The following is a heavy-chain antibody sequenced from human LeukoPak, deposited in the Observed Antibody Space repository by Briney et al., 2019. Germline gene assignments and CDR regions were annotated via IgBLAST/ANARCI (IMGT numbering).Heavy chain of an antibody. J-gene: IGHJ4*02. CDR2: IYYSGST. CDR1: GGSISSSSYY. V-gene: IGHV4-39*01. D-gene: IGHD3-22*01. Sequence: PSETLSLTCTVSGGSISSSSYYWGWIRQPPGKGLEWIGSIYYSGSTYYNPSPKSRVTISVDTSKNQFSLKLSSVTAADTAVYYCARHSAYYYDSSGFDYWGQGTLVTVSS. CDR3: ARHSAYYYDSSGFDY.